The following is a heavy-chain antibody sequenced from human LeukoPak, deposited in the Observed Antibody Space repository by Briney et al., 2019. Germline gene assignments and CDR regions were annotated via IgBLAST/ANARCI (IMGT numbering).Heavy chain of an antibody. D-gene: IGHD1-26*01. CDR3: VKDSPPRYSGSPPAY. J-gene: IGHJ4*02. Sequence: LPGGSLRLSCEGSAFIFSGHWMNWVRQTPGKGLEWVASIKEDGSVRQYVDSVKGRFSISRDNTKGSLFLQLNSLRAEDTAVYYCVKDSPPRYSGSPPAYWGQGTLVTVSS. CDR1: AFIFSGHW. V-gene: IGHV3-7*03. CDR2: IKEDGSVR.